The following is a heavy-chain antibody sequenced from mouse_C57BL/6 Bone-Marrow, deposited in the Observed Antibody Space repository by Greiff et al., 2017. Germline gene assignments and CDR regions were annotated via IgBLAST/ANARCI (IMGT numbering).Heavy chain of an antibody. D-gene: IGHD2-3*01. J-gene: IGHJ3*01. CDR3: TRGYYVAY. CDR2: IDPENGDT. V-gene: IGHV14-4*01. Sequence: EVKLQESGAELVRPGASVKLSCTASGFNIKDDYMPWVKQRPEQGLEWIGWIDPENGDTEYASKFQGKATITEDTSSNTAYLQLSSLTSEDAAVYYCTRGYYVAYWGQGTLVTVSA. CDR1: GFNIKDDY.